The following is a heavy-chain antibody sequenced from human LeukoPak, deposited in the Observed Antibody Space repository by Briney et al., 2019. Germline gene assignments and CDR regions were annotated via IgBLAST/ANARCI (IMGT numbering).Heavy chain of an antibody. CDR1: GYIFTNFA. V-gene: IGHV1-3*01. D-gene: IGHD5-24*01. J-gene: IGHJ4*02. Sequence: ASVKVSCKASGYIFTNFAMHWVRQAPGQRLEWMGWINACNGDTKYSQRFQGRVTITRDTSASTAYMELSSLRSEDTAVYYCARIWDGYNLDHWGQGTQVTVSS. CDR3: ARIWDGYNLDH. CDR2: INACNGDT.